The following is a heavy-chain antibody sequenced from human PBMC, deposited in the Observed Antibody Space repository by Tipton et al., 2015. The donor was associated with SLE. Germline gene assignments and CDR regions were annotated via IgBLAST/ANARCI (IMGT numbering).Heavy chain of an antibody. J-gene: IGHJ6*03. CDR2: TYYRSKWYN. Sequence: VKPSQTLSLTCAISGDSVSSHSAAWNWIRQSPSRGLEWLGRTYYRSKWYNDYPVSVKSRITINPDTSKNQFSLQLNSVTPEDTAVYYCASNTVVRYGYYYYYYMDVWGKGTTVTISS. V-gene: IGHV6-1*01. D-gene: IGHD3-9*01. CDR1: GDSVSSHSAA. CDR3: ASNTVVRYGYYYYYYMDV.